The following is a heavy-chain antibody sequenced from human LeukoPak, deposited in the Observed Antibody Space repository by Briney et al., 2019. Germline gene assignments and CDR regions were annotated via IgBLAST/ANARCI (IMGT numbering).Heavy chain of an antibody. D-gene: IGHD1-26*01. CDR1: GFIFSNHW. Sequence: GGSLRLSCAASGFIFSNHWMHWVRQAPGKGLMWVSRINADGSNTRYADSVKGRFTISRDNAKNTLYLQMNSLRAEDTAVYYCVRDRDYYAIDYWGQGTLVTVSS. CDR2: INADGSNT. J-gene: IGHJ4*02. V-gene: IGHV3-74*01. CDR3: VRDRDYYAIDY.